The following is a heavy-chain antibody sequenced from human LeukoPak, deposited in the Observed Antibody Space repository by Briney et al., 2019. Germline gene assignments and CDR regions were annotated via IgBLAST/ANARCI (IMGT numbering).Heavy chain of an antibody. V-gene: IGHV4-38-2*02. J-gene: IGHJ4*02. Sequence: SETLSLTCTVSGYSISSDYYWGWIRQPPGKGLEYIAIGYHSGNTYYNPSLKSRVTMSVDTSKNQFSLKLSSVTAADTAVYYCARIGSGYDYDYWGQGTLVTVSS. CDR3: ARIGSGYDYDY. CDR1: GYSISSDYY. CDR2: GYHSGNT. D-gene: IGHD5-12*01.